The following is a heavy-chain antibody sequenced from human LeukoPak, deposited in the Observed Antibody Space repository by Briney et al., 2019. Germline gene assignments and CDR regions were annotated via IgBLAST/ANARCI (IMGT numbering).Heavy chain of an antibody. CDR2: IVSNGGST. V-gene: IGHV3-64D*06. Sequence: TGGSLRLSCSASGFTFSSSAMHWVRQAPGKGLEYVSAIVSNGGSTYYADSVKGRFTISRDNSKNTLYLQMSSLRAEDTAVYYCVKARGIQLWLPGDYWGQGTLVTVSS. D-gene: IGHD5-18*01. J-gene: IGHJ4*02. CDR3: VKARGIQLWLPGDY. CDR1: GFTFSSSA.